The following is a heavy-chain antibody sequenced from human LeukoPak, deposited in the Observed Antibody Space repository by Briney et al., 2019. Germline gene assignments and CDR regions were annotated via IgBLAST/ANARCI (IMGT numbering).Heavy chain of an antibody. Sequence: SETLSLTCTVSGGSISSYYWSWIRQPPGKGLEWIGRIYTSGSTNYNPSLKSRVTMSVDTSKNQFSLKLSSVTAADTAVYYCARDTYYYDSSGSRFDYWGQGTLVTVSS. V-gene: IGHV4-4*07. CDR2: IYTSGST. CDR1: GGSISSYY. D-gene: IGHD3-22*01. CDR3: ARDTYYYDSSGSRFDY. J-gene: IGHJ4*02.